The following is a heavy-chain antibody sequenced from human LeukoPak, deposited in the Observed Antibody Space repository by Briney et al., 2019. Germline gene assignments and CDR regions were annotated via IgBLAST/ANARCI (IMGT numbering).Heavy chain of an antibody. V-gene: IGHV4-31*03. J-gene: IGHJ5*02. CDR1: GVSISSGGYY. Sequence: PSQTLSLTCTVSGVSISSGGYYWSWIRQHPGKGLEWIGYSYYSGSTYYDPSLKSRVTISVDTSKNQFSLKLSSVTAADTAVYYCARAFMTTVTNWFDPWGQGTLVTVSS. D-gene: IGHD4-17*01. CDR3: ARAFMTTVTNWFDP. CDR2: SYYSGST.